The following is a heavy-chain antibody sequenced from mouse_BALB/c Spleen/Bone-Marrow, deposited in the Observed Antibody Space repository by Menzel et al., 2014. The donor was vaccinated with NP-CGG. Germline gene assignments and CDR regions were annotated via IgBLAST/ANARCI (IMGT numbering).Heavy chain of an antibody. V-gene: IGHV1-4*01. D-gene: IGHD1-1*01. J-gene: IGHJ4*01. CDR2: IIPSSGYT. CDR3: TIRYYAMDY. CDR1: GYTFTRYT. Sequence: QVQLQQSGAELARPGASVKMSCQASGYTFTRYTMHWEKRRPGQGLEWIGYIIPSSGYTNYNQKFKDKATLTADKSSSTAYMQLSSLTSEDSAVYYCTIRYYAMDYWGQGTSVTVSS.